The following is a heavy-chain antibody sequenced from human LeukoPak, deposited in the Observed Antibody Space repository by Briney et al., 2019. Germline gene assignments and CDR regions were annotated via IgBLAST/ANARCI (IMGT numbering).Heavy chain of an antibody. J-gene: IGHJ4*02. CDR1: GYTFSGYY. Sequence: GASVKVSCKASGYTFSGYYIHWVRQAPGQGLECMGWINPNSGGTNYAQKFQGRVTMTRDTSISTAYMELSRLRSDDTAVYSCASGFSRTDYWGQGTLVTVSS. V-gene: IGHV1-2*02. CDR3: ASGFSRTDY. CDR2: INPNSGGT. D-gene: IGHD3-3*02.